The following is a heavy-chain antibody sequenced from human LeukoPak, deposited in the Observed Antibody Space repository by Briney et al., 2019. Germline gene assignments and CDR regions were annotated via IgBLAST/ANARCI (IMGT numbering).Heavy chain of an antibody. CDR1: GFSLSDYW. D-gene: IGHD7-27*01. CDR3: AAWGLYNF. Sequence: GGSLRLSCAASGFSLSDYWMNWVRQAQGKGLEWVANINLRGGASLYVDSVRGRFTISRDNAKNSLYLQMSSLKVEDTAVYYCAAWGLYNFWGQGTLVTVSS. V-gene: IGHV3-7*01. J-gene: IGHJ4*02. CDR2: INLRGGAS.